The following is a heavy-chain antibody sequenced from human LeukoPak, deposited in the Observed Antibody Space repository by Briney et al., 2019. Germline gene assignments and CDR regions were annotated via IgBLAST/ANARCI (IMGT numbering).Heavy chain of an antibody. V-gene: IGHV3-23*01. CDR3: AKDSSGWYEAEYFQH. D-gene: IGHD6-19*01. CDR2: TSGSGGST. Sequence: PGGSLRLSCAASGFTFSSYAMSWARQAPGKGLEWVSATSGSGGSTYYADSVKGRFTISRDNSKNTLYLQMNSLRAEDTAVYYCAKDSSGWYEAEYFQHWGQGTLVTVSS. J-gene: IGHJ1*01. CDR1: GFTFSSYA.